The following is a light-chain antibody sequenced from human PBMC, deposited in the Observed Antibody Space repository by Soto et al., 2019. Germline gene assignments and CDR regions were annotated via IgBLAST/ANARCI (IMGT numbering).Light chain of an antibody. CDR3: LSYTSANTRV. CDR1: DSNIGTNY. J-gene: IGLJ3*02. V-gene: IGLV1-47*01. Sequence: QSVLTQSPSASGTPGQRVTISCSGSDSNIGTNYVYWYQQLPGTAPKVLIYSNDRRPSGVSNRFSGSKSGNTASLTISGLQPEDEADYYCLSYTSANTRVFGGGTKLTVL. CDR2: SND.